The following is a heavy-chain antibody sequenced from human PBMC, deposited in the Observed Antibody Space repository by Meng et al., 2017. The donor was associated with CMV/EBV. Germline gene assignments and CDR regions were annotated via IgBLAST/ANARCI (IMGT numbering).Heavy chain of an antibody. J-gene: IGHJ4*02. V-gene: IGHV4-30-4*08. D-gene: IGHD2-2*01. CDR1: GGSISSGDYY. CDR3: ARVGRTSCYDY. Sequence: QVQLQEAGPVLGTPSQNRSLTCSFSGGSISSGDYYWSWIRQPPGKGLEWIGYIYYSGSTYYNPSLKSRVTISVDTSKNQFSLKLSSVPAADTAVYYCARVGRTSCYDYWGQGTLVTVSS. CDR2: IYYSGST.